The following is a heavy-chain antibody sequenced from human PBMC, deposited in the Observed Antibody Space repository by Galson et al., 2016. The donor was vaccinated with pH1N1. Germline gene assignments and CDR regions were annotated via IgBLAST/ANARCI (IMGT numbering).Heavy chain of an antibody. Sequence: SLRLSCAASGFTFSSYWVQWVRQAPGKGLEWVANIKKDGSAKNYVDSVKGRFTISRDNTKNSLYLQMNSLRAEDTAVYYCARRYFDYWGQGPLFTVSP. J-gene: IGHJ4*02. CDR3: ARRYFDY. V-gene: IGHV3-7*05. CDR1: GFTFSSYW. CDR2: IKKDGSAK.